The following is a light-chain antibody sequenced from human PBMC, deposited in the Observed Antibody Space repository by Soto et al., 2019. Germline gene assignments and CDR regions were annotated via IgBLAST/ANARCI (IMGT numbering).Light chain of an antibody. J-gene: IGKJ1*01. V-gene: IGKV3-20*01. CDR3: QQYGSSPGT. Sequence: EIVMTQSPATLSVSPGERATLSCRASQSVTSNYLAWYQQKPGQAPRLLIFGASIRDTGIPDRFSGSGSGTDFTLTISRLESEDFAVYYCQQYGSSPGTFGQGTKVEIK. CDR1: QSVTSNY. CDR2: GAS.